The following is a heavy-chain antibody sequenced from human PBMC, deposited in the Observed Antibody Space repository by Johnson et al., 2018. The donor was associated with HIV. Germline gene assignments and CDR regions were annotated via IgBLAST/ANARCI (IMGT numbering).Heavy chain of an antibody. V-gene: IGHV3-7*05. CDR1: GFTFSSYW. CDR2: IKQDGSEK. CDR3: ATEYGSGNGYNHDAFDM. J-gene: IGHJ3*02. Sequence: VQLVESGGGLVQPGGSLRLSCAASGFTFSSYWMSWVRQAPGKGLEWVANIKQDGSEKYYVDSVKGRFTISRDNAKNSLYLQMNSLGAEDTAVYYCATEYGSGNGYNHDAFDMCGQGTMVTVSS. D-gene: IGHD5-24*01.